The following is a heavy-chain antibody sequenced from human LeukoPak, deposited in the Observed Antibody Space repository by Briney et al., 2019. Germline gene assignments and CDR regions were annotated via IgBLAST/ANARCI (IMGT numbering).Heavy chain of an antibody. Sequence: GGSLRLSCAASGFSFRNYWMGWVRQAPGKGLEWVANTKPDGSAEYYADSVRGRFTASRDNANNLLYLQMNRLRAEDTAVYYCARGHYDVLAASYKWTPDYWGQGTLVTVSS. D-gene: IGHD3-9*01. V-gene: IGHV3-7*01. CDR3: ARGHYDVLAASYKWTPDY. CDR1: GFSFRNYW. J-gene: IGHJ4*02. CDR2: TKPDGSAE.